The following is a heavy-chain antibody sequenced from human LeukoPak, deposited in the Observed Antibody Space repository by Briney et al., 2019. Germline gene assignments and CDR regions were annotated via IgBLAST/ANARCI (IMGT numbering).Heavy chain of an antibody. Sequence: SETLSLTCTVSGGSISSYYWSWIRQPPGKGLEWIGYIYYSGSTNYNPSLKSRVTISVDTSKNQFSLKLSSVTAADTAVYYCARHLINFPRSWFDPWGQGTLVTVSS. V-gene: IGHV4-59*08. CDR3: ARHLINFPRSWFDP. D-gene: IGHD3-16*01. J-gene: IGHJ5*02. CDR2: IYYSGST. CDR1: GGSISSYY.